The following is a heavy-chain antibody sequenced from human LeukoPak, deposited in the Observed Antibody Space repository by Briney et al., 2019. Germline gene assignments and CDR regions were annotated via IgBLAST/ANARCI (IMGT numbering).Heavy chain of an antibody. CDR2: ISSSSSTI. CDR3: ARGARYCSSTSCYSPWSLDY. D-gene: IGHD2-2*02. Sequence: PGGSLRLSCAASGFTFSSYSMNWIRQAPGKGLEWVSYISSSSSTIYYADSVKGRFTISRDNAKNSLYLQMNSLRAEDTAVYYCARGARYCSSTSCYSPWSLDYWGQGTLVTVSS. J-gene: IGHJ4*02. V-gene: IGHV3-48*04. CDR1: GFTFSSYS.